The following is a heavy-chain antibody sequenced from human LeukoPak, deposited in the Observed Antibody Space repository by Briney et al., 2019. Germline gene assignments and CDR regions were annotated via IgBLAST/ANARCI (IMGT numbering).Heavy chain of an antibody. CDR3: ARVVDYGWFDP. D-gene: IGHD3-16*01. V-gene: IGHV3-23*01. J-gene: IGHJ5*02. Sequence: GGSLRLSCAASGFTFSTYAMTWVRQAPGKGLEWVSGISGSGNSTYYADSVKGRFTISRDNSKNTLYLQMNSVRDEDTAVYYCARVVDYGWFDPWGQGTLVAVSS. CDR1: GFTFSTYA. CDR2: ISGSGNST.